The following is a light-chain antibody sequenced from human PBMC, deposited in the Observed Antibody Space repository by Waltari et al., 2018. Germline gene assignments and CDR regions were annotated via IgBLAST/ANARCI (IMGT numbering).Light chain of an antibody. V-gene: IGLV2-14*01. CDR1: SDVGGYNY. Sequence: SDVGGYNYVSWYPQHPDKAPQLVIYEVSHRPPGVSSRFSGSKSGNTASLTISGLRAEDEADYYCSSYTSSSTLVFGGGTKVTVL. CDR2: EVS. J-gene: IGLJ2*01. CDR3: SSYTSSSTLV.